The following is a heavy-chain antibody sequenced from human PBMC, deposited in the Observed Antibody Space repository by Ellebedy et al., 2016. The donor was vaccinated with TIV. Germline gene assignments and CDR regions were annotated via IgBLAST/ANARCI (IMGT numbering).Heavy chain of an antibody. D-gene: IGHD3-3*01. Sequence: SETLSLXXAVSGGSISSGGYSWSWIRQPPGKGLEWIGEINHSGSTNYNPSLKSRVTISVDTSKNQFSLKLSSVTAADTAVYYCARGEGYDFWSGQYNWFNPWGQGTLVTVSS. CDR2: INHSGST. V-gene: IGHV4-30-2*01. CDR3: ARGEGYDFWSGQYNWFNP. J-gene: IGHJ5*02. CDR1: GGSISSGGYS.